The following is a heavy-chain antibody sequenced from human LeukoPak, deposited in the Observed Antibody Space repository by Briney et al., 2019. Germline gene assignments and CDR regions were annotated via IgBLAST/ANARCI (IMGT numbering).Heavy chain of an antibody. V-gene: IGHV3-30-3*01. CDR1: GFTFSSYA. Sequence: GRSLRLSCAASGFTFSSYAMHWVRQAPGKGLEWVAVIPYDGSNNYYADSVKGRFTISRDNSKNTLYLQMNSLRAEDTAVYYCAREGPRYCSSTSCLFDYWGQGTLVTVSS. CDR3: AREGPRYCSSTSCLFDY. D-gene: IGHD2-2*01. CDR2: IPYDGSNN. J-gene: IGHJ4*02.